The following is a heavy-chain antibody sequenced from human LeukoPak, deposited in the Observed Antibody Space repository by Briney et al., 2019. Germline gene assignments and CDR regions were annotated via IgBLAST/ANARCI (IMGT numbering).Heavy chain of an antibody. J-gene: IGHJ5*02. V-gene: IGHV3-23*01. D-gene: IGHD6-19*01. CDR2: ISGSGSSP. Sequence: GGSLRLSCAASGFTFSTYAMSWVRQAPGKGLEWVSAISGSGSSPYYADSAKGRFTTSRDNSKNTLYLQMNSLRAEDTAVYYCAKWHSSGWYDPVWLDPWGQGTLVTVSS. CDR3: AKWHSSGWYDPVWLDP. CDR1: GFTFSTYA.